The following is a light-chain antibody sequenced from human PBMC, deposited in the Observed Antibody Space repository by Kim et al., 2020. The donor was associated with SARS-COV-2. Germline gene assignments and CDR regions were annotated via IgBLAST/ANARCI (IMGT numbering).Light chain of an antibody. V-gene: IGKV1-8*01. J-gene: IGKJ2*01. Sequence: SASTGDRVTITCRAGQGISSYLAWYQKKPGKAPKLLIYAASTLQSGVPSRFSGSGSGTDFTLTISCLQSEDFATYYCQQYYSYPYTFGQGTKLEI. CDR2: AAS. CDR1: QGISSY. CDR3: QQYYSYPYT.